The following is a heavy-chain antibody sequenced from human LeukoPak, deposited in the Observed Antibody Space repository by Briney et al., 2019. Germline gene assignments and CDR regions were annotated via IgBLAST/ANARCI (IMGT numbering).Heavy chain of an antibody. CDR2: ISGSGGST. Sequence: GGSLRLSCAASGFTFSNSALSWVRQAPGKGLEWVSDISGSGGSTYYADSVKGRFTISRDNSKNTLYLQMNSLRAEDTAVYYCARVRGGYLLLWGQGTLVTVSS. CDR1: GFTFSNSA. V-gene: IGHV3-23*01. D-gene: IGHD1-26*01. J-gene: IGHJ4*02. CDR3: ARVRGGYLLL.